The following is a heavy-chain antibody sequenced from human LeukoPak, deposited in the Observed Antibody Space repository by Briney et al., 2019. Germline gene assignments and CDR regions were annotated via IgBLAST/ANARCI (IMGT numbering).Heavy chain of an antibody. V-gene: IGHV4-4*09. CDR2: IYTSGST. D-gene: IGHD2-21*01. CDR3: ARLRASYARAYNWFDP. J-gene: IGHJ5*02. Sequence: SETLSLTCSVSGGSISSYYWSWIRQPPGKGLEWIGYIYTSGSTNYNPSLKSRVTISVDTSKNQFSLKLSSVTAADTAVYYCARLRASYARAYNWFDPWGQGTLVTVSS. CDR1: GGSISSYY.